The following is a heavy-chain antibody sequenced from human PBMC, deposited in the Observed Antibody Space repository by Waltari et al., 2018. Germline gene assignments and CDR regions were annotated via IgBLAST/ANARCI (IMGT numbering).Heavy chain of an antibody. CDR2: ITSAGSYA. Sequence: EVQLVESGGGLVTPGGSLRLSCAGSGFTFSSYSMSWVRQAPGKGLEGVSSITSAGSYAYYGDSVKGRFTISRDNAQNSLSLQMHSLRVEDSAIYYCARVNSGTPNWFDPWGQGTLVSVSS. V-gene: IGHV3-21*02. J-gene: IGHJ5*02. CDR3: ARVNSGTPNWFDP. CDR1: GFTFSSYS. D-gene: IGHD1-26*01.